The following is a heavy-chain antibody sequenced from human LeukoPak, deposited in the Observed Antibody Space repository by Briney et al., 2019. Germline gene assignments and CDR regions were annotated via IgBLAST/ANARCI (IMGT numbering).Heavy chain of an antibody. J-gene: IGHJ6*03. CDR3: ARGYCSSTSCYRPYYYYMDV. V-gene: IGHV4-30-2*01. CDR1: GGSISSGGYY. D-gene: IGHD2-2*01. CDR2: IYHSGST. Sequence: PSQTLSLTCTVSGGSISSGGYYWSWIRQPPGKGLEWIGYIYHSGSTYYNPSPKSRVTISVDTSKNQFSLKLSSVTAADTAVYYCARGYCSSTSCYRPYYYYMDVWGKGTTVTVSS.